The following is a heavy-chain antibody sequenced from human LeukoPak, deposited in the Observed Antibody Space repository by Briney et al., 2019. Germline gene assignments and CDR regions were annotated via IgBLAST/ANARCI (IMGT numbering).Heavy chain of an antibody. CDR2: IYYSGST. CDR3: ARDLGTAAGFDH. CDR1: SGSISTYY. D-gene: IGHD6-13*01. Sequence: SETLSLTCTVSSGSISTYYWTWIRQPPGNGLESIAYIYYSGSTSYNPSLKGRVTVSLDRSKNQFSLRLTSVTAADTAVYYCARDLGTAAGFDHWGQGTLVTVSS. J-gene: IGHJ4*02. V-gene: IGHV4-59*01.